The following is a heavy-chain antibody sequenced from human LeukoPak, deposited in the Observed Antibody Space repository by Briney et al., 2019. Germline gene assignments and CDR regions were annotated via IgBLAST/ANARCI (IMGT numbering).Heavy chain of an antibody. CDR3: AKGIVPAPNGAFDI. Sequence: GGSLRLSCAASGFTFSTYAMSWVRQAPGKGLEWVSGISGSGGSTYYADSVKGRFTISRDNSKNTLYLQMNSLRAEDTAVYYCAKGIVPAPNGAFDIWGQGTMVTASS. CDR2: ISGSGGST. D-gene: IGHD2-2*01. J-gene: IGHJ3*02. CDR1: GFTFSTYA. V-gene: IGHV3-23*01.